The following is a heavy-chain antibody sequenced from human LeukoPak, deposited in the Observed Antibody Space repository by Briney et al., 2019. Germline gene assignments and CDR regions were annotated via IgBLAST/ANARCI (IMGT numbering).Heavy chain of an antibody. CDR2: IYYSGST. Sequence: SETLSLTCTVSGGSISSYFWSWIRQPPGKGLEWIGYIYYSGSTNYNPSLKSRVTISVDTSKNQFSLKLSSVTAADTAVYYCARGIAGSGDNWFDPWGQGTLVTVSS. D-gene: IGHD3-10*01. CDR3: ARGIAGSGDNWFDP. V-gene: IGHV4-59*01. CDR1: GGSISSYF. J-gene: IGHJ5*02.